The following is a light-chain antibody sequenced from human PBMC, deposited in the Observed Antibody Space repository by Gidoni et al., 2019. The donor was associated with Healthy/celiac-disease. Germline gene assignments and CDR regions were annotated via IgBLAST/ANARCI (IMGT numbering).Light chain of an antibody. J-gene: IGKJ1*01. V-gene: IGKV1-5*03. CDR3: QQYNSYSPWT. Sequence: DIQMTQSPSTLSASVGDRVTITCRANQSISSWLAWYQQKPGKAPKLLIYKASSLESGVPSRFSGSGSGTEFTLTISSLQPDDVATYYCQQYNSYSPWTFGQGTKVEIK. CDR1: QSISSW. CDR2: KAS.